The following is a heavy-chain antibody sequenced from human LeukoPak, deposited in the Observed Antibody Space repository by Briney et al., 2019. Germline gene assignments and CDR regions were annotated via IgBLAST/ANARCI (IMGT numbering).Heavy chain of an antibody. CDR3: ARDWTPSNTAMAKYYFDY. CDR1: GYTFTGYY. V-gene: IGHV1-2*02. J-gene: IGHJ4*02. CDR2: INPNSGGT. Sequence: ASVKVSCKASGYTFTGYYMHWVRQAPGQGLEWMGWINPNSGGTNYAQKFQGRVTMTRDTSISTAYMELSRLRSDDTAVYYCARDWTPSNTAMAKYYFDYWGQGTLVTVSS. D-gene: IGHD5-18*01.